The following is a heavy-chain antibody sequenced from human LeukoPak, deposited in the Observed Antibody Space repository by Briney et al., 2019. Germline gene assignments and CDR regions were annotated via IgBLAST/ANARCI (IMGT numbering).Heavy chain of an antibody. V-gene: IGHV3-30-3*01. CDR2: ISYDGSNK. J-gene: IGHJ4*02. CDR3: ARDSGWLQFTYYFDY. D-gene: IGHD5-24*01. Sequence: GGSLRLSCAASGFTFSSYAMHWVRQAPGKGLEWVAVISYDGSNKYYADSVKGRFTISRDNSKSTLYLQMNSLRTEDTAVYYCARDSGWLQFTYYFDYWGQGTLVTVSS. CDR1: GFTFSSYA.